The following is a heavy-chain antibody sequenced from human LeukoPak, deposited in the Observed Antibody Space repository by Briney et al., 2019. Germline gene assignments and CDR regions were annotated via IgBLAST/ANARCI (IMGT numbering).Heavy chain of an antibody. J-gene: IGHJ5*02. D-gene: IGHD3-10*01. CDR2: INPNSGGT. Sequence: ASVKVSCKASGYTFTGYYMHWVRQAPGQGLEWMGWINPNSGGTNYAQKFQGRVTMTRDTSISTVYMELSSLRSEDTAVYYCARGQRITLYNWFDPWGQGTLVTVSS. V-gene: IGHV1-2*02. CDR1: GYTFTGYY. CDR3: ARGQRITLYNWFDP.